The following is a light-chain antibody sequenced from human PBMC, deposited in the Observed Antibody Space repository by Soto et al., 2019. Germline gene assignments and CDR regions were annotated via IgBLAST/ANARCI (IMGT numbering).Light chain of an antibody. CDR3: SSYTSSSTHNYV. CDR1: SSDVGGYNY. CDR2: DVS. J-gene: IGLJ1*01. Sequence: QSALTQPASVSESPGQSITIPCTGTSSDVGGYNYVSWYQQHPGKAPKLMIYDVSNRPSGVSNRFSGSKSGNTASLTISGLQAEDEADYYCSSYTSSSTHNYVFGTGTKVTVL. V-gene: IGLV2-14*01.